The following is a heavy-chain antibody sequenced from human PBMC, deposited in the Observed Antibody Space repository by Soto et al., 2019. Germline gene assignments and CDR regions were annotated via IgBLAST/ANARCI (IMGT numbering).Heavy chain of an antibody. CDR3: AKSTDSSRWYHFGY. D-gene: IGHD3-22*01. V-gene: IGHV3-9*01. Sequence: EVHLVESGGGLVQPGRSLRLSCAASGFTFDDYAMHWVRQAPGKGLEWVSGISWNSASKAYADSVKGRFTISRDNAKNTLYLQMNSLRPADTAFYYCAKSTDSSRWYHFGYWGQVTLVTVAS. J-gene: IGHJ4*02. CDR2: ISWNSASK. CDR1: GFTFDDYA.